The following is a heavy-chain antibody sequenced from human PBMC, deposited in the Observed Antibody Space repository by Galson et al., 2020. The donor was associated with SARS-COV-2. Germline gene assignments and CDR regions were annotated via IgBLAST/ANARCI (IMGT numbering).Heavy chain of an antibody. CDR2: ISYDGSNK. CDR3: AKAGASSGFDYFDY. Sequence: GESLKISCAASGFAHSSYGMHWVRQAPGKGLEGVTVISYDGSNKYYADSVKGRYAISRDNCKHTLYRQMNSLRAEDTAIYYCAKAGASSGFDYFDYWGQGTLVTVSS. V-gene: IGHV3-30*18. D-gene: IGHD3-22*01. CDR1: GFAHSSYG. J-gene: IGHJ4*02.